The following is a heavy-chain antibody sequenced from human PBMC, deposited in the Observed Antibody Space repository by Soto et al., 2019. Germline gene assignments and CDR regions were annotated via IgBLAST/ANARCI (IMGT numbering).Heavy chain of an antibody. V-gene: IGHV4-31*03. CDR1: GGSISSGGYY. D-gene: IGHD3-22*01. CDR3: ARVGDSSGYYYGHYFDY. CDR2: IYYSGST. J-gene: IGHJ4*02. Sequence: TLSLTCTVSGGSISSGGYYWSWIRQHPGKGLEWIGYIYYSGSTYYNPSLKSRVTISVDTSKNQFSLKLSSATAADTAVYYCARVGDSSGYYYGHYFDYWGQGTLVTVSS.